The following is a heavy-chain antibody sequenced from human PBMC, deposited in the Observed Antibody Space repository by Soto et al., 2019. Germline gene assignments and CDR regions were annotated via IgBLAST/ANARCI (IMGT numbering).Heavy chain of an antibody. D-gene: IGHD5-18*01. CDR2: IPENSGLT. CDR3: AQKSTASTPVKYSDY. CDR1: SSTFSGYP. J-gene: IGHJ4*02. V-gene: IGHV3-23*01. Sequence: ECLRLSCAASSSTFSGYPMSLVRRAPGKGLEWVSTIPENSGLTFYADSVKGRFAISRDNSKDTVFLHMNSLKVEDTGIYCWAQKSTASTPVKYSDYRGRAALVNVSS.